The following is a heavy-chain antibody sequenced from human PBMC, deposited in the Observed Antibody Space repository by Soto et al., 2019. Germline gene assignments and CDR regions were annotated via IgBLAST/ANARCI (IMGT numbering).Heavy chain of an antibody. CDR1: GYTFTSYC. J-gene: IGHJ4*02. Sequence: QVQLVQSGAEVKKPGASVKVSCKASGYTFTSYCMPWVRQAPGQGLEWMGIINPSGGSTSYAQKLRGRVTITRDTSTSTVYMELSSPGSEDTAVYYCARRRNMVRGFDDWGQGTLVTVSS. D-gene: IGHD3-10*01. V-gene: IGHV1-46*03. CDR2: INPSGGST. CDR3: ARRRNMVRGFDD.